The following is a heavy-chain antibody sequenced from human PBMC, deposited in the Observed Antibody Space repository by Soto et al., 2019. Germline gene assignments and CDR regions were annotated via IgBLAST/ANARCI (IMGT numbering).Heavy chain of an antibody. Sequence: EVQLLESGGGLVQPGGSLRLSCAASGFTFSSYSMSWVRQAPGKGLEWVSAISGSGGSTYYADSVKGRFTISRDNSKNALYLQMNSLRTEDTAVYYCAKDRAIEVLCFGELLFPRYYFDSWGQGTLVTVSS. CDR1: GFTFSSYS. CDR2: ISGSGGST. CDR3: AKDRAIEVLCFGELLFPRYYFDS. D-gene: IGHD3-10*01. J-gene: IGHJ4*02. V-gene: IGHV3-23*01.